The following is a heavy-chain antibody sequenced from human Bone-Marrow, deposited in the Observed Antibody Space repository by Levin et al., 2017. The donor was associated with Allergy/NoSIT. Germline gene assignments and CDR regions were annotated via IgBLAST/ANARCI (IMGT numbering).Heavy chain of an antibody. D-gene: IGHD3-10*01. Sequence: GGSLRLSCAASGFTFSSYWMHWVRQAPGKGLVWVSRINSDGSSTSYADSVKGRFTISRDNAKNTLYLQMNSLRAEDTAVYYCARDFLRITMVRGENLYYYGMDVWGQGTTVTVSS. CDR3: ARDFLRITMVRGENLYYYGMDV. V-gene: IGHV3-74*01. CDR2: INSDGSST. CDR1: GFTFSSYW. J-gene: IGHJ6*02.